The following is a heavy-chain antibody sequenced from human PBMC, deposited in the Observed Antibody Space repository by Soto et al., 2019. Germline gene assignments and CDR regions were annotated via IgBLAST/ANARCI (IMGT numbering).Heavy chain of an antibody. V-gene: IGHV4-59*01. D-gene: IGHD1-26*01. Sequence: SETLSLTCTVSGGSISSYYWSWIRQPPGKELEWIGYIYYSGSTNYNPSLKSRVTISVDTSKNQFSLKLSSVTAADTAVYYCARDSVGATTFDYWGQGTLVTVSS. J-gene: IGHJ4*02. CDR3: ARDSVGATTFDY. CDR2: IYYSGST. CDR1: GGSISSYY.